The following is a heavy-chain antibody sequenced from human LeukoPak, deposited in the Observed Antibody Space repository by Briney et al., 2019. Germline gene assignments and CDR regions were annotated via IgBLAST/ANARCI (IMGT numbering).Heavy chain of an antibody. J-gene: IGHJ3*02. Sequence: AETLSLTCTVSGGSISSSSYYWGWIRQPPGKGLEWIGSIYDNGSTYYDPSLKSRVTMSADTAKNQFSLKLSSVTAADTAVYYCARDDYYDSSGSPADAFDIWGQGTMVTVSS. V-gene: IGHV4-39*07. D-gene: IGHD3-22*01. CDR2: IYDNGST. CDR1: GGSISSSSYY. CDR3: ARDDYYDSSGSPADAFDI.